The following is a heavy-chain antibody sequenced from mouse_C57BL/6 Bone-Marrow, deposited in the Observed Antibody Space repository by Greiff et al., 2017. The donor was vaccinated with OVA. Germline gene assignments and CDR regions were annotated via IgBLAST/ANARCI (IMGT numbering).Heavy chain of an antibody. D-gene: IGHD1-1*01. Sequence: QVQLQQPGAGLVRPGSSVKLSCKASGYTFTSYWMHWVKQRPIQGLEWIGNIDPSDSETHYNQKFKDKATLTVDKSSSTAYMQLSSLTSEDSAVYYCARDGSSYVWYFDVWGTGTTVTVSS. CDR1: GYTFTSYW. J-gene: IGHJ1*03. CDR2: IDPSDSET. V-gene: IGHV1-52*01. CDR3: ARDGSSYVWYFDV.